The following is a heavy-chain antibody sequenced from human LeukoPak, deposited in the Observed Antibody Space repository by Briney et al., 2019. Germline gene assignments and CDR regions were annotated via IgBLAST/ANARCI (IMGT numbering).Heavy chain of an antibody. CDR3: ARTYSPFDY. CDR2: IKQDGSGK. D-gene: IGHD2-15*01. Sequence: PGGSLRLSCAASGFTFSDYWMSWVRQAPGKGLEWVANIKQDGSGKYYVDSVKGRFTISRDNAKNSLYLQMNSLRAEDTAVYYCARTYSPFDYWGQGTLVTVSS. J-gene: IGHJ4*02. V-gene: IGHV3-7*04. CDR1: GFTFSDYW.